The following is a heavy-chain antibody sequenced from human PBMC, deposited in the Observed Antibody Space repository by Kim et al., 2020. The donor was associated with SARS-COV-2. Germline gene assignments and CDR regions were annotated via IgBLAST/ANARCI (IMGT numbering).Heavy chain of an antibody. CDR2: IIPIFGTA. Sequence: SVKVSCKASGGTFSSYAISWVRQAPGQGLEWMGGIIPIFGTANYAQKFQGRVTITADESTSTAYMELSSLRSEDTAVYYCASRNHLNIVLMVYDPFDYWGQGTLVTVSS. D-gene: IGHD2-8*01. J-gene: IGHJ4*02. CDR3: ASRNHLNIVLMVYDPFDY. V-gene: IGHV1-69*13. CDR1: GGTFSSYA.